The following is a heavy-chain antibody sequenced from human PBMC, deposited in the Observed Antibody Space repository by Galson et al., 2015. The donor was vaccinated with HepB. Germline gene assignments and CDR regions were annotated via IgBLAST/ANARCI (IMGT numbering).Heavy chain of an antibody. CDR1: GGSVSSGSYY. D-gene: IGHD4-23*01. Sequence: TLSLTCTVSGGSVSSGSYYCSWIRQPAGKGLEWIGRKYARGSTHYSASLKSRVTISIDMSKNQCSLKVTSVTPADTAVYYCATSELRPGGHYYYGMDVWGQGTTVTV. V-gene: IGHV4-61*02. J-gene: IGHJ6*02. CDR2: KYARGST. CDR3: ATSELRPGGHYYYGMDV.